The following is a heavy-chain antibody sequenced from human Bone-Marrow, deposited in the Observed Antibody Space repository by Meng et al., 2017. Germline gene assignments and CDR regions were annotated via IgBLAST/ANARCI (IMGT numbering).Heavy chain of an antibody. CDR2: ISSSSSYI. D-gene: IGHD3-3*01. CDR3: ARAYYDFWSGYSPHFDY. J-gene: IGHJ4*02. V-gene: IGHV3-21*01. Sequence: GESLKISCAASGFTFSSYSVNWVRQAPGKGLEWVSSISSSSSYIYYADSVKGRFTIARDNAKNSLYLQMNSLRAEDTAVYYCARAYYDFWSGYSPHFDYWGQGTLVTVSS. CDR1: GFTFSSYS.